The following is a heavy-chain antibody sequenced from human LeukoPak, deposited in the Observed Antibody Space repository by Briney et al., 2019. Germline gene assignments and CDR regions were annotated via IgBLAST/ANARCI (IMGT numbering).Heavy chain of an antibody. CDR2: IRYDGSNK. D-gene: IGHD6-19*01. CDR3: AKDHLRSSGCFDY. CDR1: GFTFSSYG. J-gene: IGHJ4*02. V-gene: IGHV3-30*02. Sequence: GGSLRLSCAASGFTFSSYGMHWVRQAPGKGLEWVAFIRYDGSNKYYADSVKGRFTISRDNSKNTLYLQMNSLRAEDTAVYYCAKDHLRSSGCFDYWGQGTLVTVSS.